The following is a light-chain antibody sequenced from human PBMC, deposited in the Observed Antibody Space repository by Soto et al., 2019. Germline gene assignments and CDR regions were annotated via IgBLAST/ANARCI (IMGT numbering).Light chain of an antibody. Sequence: QLVLTQSPSASASLGASVKFTCTLSSGHSSYAIAWHQQQPGKGPRFLMKLNSDGSHNKGDGIPDRFSGSSSGAERYLTISSLQSEEEADYYCQTWGTGVLVFGGGTKLTVL. J-gene: IGLJ2*01. CDR2: LNSDGSH. CDR1: SGHSSYA. V-gene: IGLV4-69*01. CDR3: QTWGTGVLV.